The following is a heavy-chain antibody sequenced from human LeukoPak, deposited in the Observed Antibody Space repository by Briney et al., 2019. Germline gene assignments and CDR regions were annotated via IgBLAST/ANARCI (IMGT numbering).Heavy chain of an antibody. CDR3: ARMGGYCSGGTCYSPYSYCVDV. CDR2: MRRNGGST. V-gene: IGHV3-64*01. D-gene: IGHD2-15*01. Sequence: GGSLRLSCAASGFTFSSYAMHWVRQAPGKGLEDVSGMRRNGGSTYYANPVKGRFTISRDNSKNTLYLQMGSLRAEDIAVYYCARMGGYCSGGTCYSPYSYCVDVWGKGTTVTVSS. J-gene: IGHJ6*03. CDR1: GFTFSSYA.